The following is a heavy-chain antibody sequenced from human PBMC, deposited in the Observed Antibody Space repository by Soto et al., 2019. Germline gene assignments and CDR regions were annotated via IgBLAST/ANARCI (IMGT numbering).Heavy chain of an antibody. CDR1: VFTFSSYG. CDR2: ISYDGSNN. J-gene: IGHJ4*02. D-gene: IGHD5-18*01. CDR3: AKDIVKYTYGACDY. V-gene: IGHV3-30*18. Sequence: GGSLRLSCAASVFTFSSYGMYWVRQAPGKGLEWVAAISYDGSNNYHADSVKGRFTISRDNSKNTLYLQLNSLRTEDTAVYYCAKDIVKYTYGACDYWGQGVLVTVSS.